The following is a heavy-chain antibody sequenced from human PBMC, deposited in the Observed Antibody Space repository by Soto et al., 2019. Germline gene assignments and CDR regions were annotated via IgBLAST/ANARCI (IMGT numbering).Heavy chain of an antibody. V-gene: IGHV4-39*01. CDR1: GDSIGTTHSY. CDR2: IHYSGSN. CDR3: ARHEGNGNVWPLDY. Sequence: QVQLLESGPGLVKPSETLSLTCTVSGDSIGTTHSYWAWIRQSPGKGLEWIGNIHYSGSNYYMPSLRSRVTLSVDTAKNQFSLRLTSVTAEDTAVYYCARHEGNGNVWPLDYWGQGILVTVSS. J-gene: IGHJ4*02. D-gene: IGHD2-8*01.